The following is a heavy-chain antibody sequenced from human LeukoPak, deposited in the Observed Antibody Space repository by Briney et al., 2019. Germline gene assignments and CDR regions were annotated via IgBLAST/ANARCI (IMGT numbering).Heavy chain of an antibody. D-gene: IGHD5-12*01. Sequence: PSETLSLTCALYGGSFTGYYWGWIRQPPGKGLEWIGEINHSGSTKYNPSLKSRVTISVDTSTKQFFLRLTSVTAADTAVYYCACHAVRYSAYDREEDAFDIWGQGTMVTVSS. J-gene: IGHJ3*02. CDR2: INHSGST. CDR3: ACHAVRYSAYDREEDAFDI. CDR1: GGSFTGYY. V-gene: IGHV4-34*01.